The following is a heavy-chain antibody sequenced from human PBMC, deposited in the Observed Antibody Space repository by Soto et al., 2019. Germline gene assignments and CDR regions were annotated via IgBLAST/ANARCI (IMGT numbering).Heavy chain of an antibody. CDR3: ARGWDYYGVDV. V-gene: IGHV4-31*03. CDR1: GGSISSDDYY. J-gene: IGHJ6*02. Sequence: SETLSLTCTVSGGSISSDDYYWNWIRQRPGKGLEWIGNIYYRGNTNYNPSLKSRIIMSMDMSENQFSLKLTSVTAADTAVYYCARGWDYYGVDVWGQGTTVTVSS. CDR2: IYYRGNT. D-gene: IGHD3-16*01.